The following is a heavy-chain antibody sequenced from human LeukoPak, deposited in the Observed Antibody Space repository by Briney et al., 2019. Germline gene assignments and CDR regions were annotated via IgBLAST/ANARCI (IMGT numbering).Heavy chain of an antibody. CDR2: IYPGDSDT. V-gene: IGHV5-51*01. D-gene: IGHD2-2*01. CDR1: GYSFTSYW. Sequence: GESLKISCKGSGYSFTSYWIGWVRQMPGKGLEWMGIIYPGDSDTGYSPSFQGQVIISADKSISTAYLQWSSLKASDTAMYYCARLADCSSTSCYFYLVDYWGQGTLVTVSS. CDR3: ARLADCSSTSCYFYLVDY. J-gene: IGHJ4*02.